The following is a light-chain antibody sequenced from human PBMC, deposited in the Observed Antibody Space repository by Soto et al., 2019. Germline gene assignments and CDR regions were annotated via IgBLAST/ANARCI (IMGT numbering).Light chain of an antibody. Sequence: DIQMTQSPSTLSASVGDRVTITCRASQSISNWLAWYQQKPGKAPKLLIYAASGLQRGVPSRFSGSGFGTDFTLTISSLQPEDFVTYYCQQANSFPLTFGGGTKVDIK. CDR2: AAS. J-gene: IGKJ4*01. CDR1: QSISNW. CDR3: QQANSFPLT. V-gene: IGKV1-12*01.